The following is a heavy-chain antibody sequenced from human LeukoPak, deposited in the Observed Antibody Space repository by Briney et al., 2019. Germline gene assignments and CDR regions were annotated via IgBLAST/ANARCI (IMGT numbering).Heavy chain of an antibody. J-gene: IGHJ3*02. Sequence: SETLSLTCTVSGGSISSGSYYWTWIRQPAGKGLEWIGRIYTSGSTNYNPSLKSRVTISVDTSKNQFSLKLSSVTAADTAVYYCARDQPDAWYSPAFDIWGQGTMVTVSS. CDR3: ARDQPDAWYSPAFDI. V-gene: IGHV4-61*02. CDR1: GGSISSGSYY. CDR2: IYTSGST. D-gene: IGHD2-21*02.